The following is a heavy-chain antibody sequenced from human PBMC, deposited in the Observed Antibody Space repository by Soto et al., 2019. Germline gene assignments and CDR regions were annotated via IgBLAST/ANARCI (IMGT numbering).Heavy chain of an antibody. CDR1: GGTFSSYA. CDR3: ARDGAMVRGVINYRLEPHYYYGMDV. CDR2: IIPIFGTA. J-gene: IGHJ6*02. Sequence: SVKVSCKASGGTFSSYAISWVRQAPGQGLEWMGGIIPIFGTANYAQKFQGRVTITADESTSTAYMELSSLRSEDTAVYYCARDGAMVRGVINYRLEPHYYYGMDVWGQGTTVTVSS. D-gene: IGHD3-10*01. V-gene: IGHV1-69*13.